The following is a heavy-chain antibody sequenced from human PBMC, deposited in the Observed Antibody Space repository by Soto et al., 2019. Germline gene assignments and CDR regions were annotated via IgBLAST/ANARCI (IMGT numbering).Heavy chain of an antibody. CDR2: INPNSGGT. J-gene: IGHJ5*02. CDR1: GYTFTGYY. V-gene: IGHV1-2*02. CDR3: ARGGATTVTYNWFDP. D-gene: IGHD4-17*01. Sequence: QVQLVQSGAEVKKPGASVKVSCKASGYTFTGYYMHWVRQAPGQGLEWMGWINPNSGGTNYAQKFQGGVTMTRDTSISTAYLELSRLRSDDTAVYYCARGGATTVTYNWFDPWGQGTLVTVSS.